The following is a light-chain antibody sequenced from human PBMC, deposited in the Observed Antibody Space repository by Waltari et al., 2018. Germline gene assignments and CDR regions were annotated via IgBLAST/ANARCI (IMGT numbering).Light chain of an antibody. CDR2: KDT. CDR3: QSADSSGSVV. V-gene: IGLV3-25*03. Sequence: SFELTQPPSLSVSPGPTARITCSGDALSKQYAHWHQQRPGLAPVLVIYKDTERPAGIPERFSGSSSGTTVTLTISGVQAEDEADYYCQSADSSGSVVFGGGTKLTVL. CDR1: ALSKQY. J-gene: IGLJ2*01.